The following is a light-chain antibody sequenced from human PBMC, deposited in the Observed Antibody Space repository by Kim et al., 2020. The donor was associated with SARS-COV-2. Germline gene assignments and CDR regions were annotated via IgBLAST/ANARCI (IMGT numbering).Light chain of an antibody. CDR2: AAS. CDR3: QQYHTWPPLT. V-gene: IGKV3-15*01. CDR1: ESVSNN. J-gene: IGKJ4*01. Sequence: EIVMTQSPATLSVSPGEGATLSCRATESVSNNLAWYQQKPGQAPRLLIYAASTRATDIPARFSGSGSGTEFTLTITSLQSEDFAVYYCQQYHTWPPLTFGGGTKLEI.